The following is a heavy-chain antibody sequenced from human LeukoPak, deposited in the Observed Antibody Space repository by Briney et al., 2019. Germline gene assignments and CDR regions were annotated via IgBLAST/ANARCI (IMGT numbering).Heavy chain of an antibody. Sequence: ASVKVSCKASGYTFTGYYMHWVRQAPGQGLEWMGWINPNSGGTNYAQKFQGRVTMTRDTSISTAYMELSRLRSDDTAGYYCARPMTTVEVRFDYWXQGTXVTVSS. CDR2: INPNSGGT. J-gene: IGHJ4*02. CDR1: GYTFTGYY. CDR3: ARPMTTVEVRFDY. D-gene: IGHD4-23*01. V-gene: IGHV1-2*02.